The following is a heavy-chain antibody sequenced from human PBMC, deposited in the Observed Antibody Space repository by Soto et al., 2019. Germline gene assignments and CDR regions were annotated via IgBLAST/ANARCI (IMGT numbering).Heavy chain of an antibody. CDR3: ARDLGLPYVLAEDRAFDI. Sequence: QVQLVQSGAEVKKPGSSVKVSCKASGGTFSSYAISWVRQAPGQGLEWMGGSIPIFGTANYAQKFQGRVPITADESTSTVYMELCSLRSEDTVVYFCARDLGLPYVLAEDRAFDIWGQGTMVTVSS. CDR1: GGTFSSYA. D-gene: IGHD2-15*01. J-gene: IGHJ3*02. CDR2: SIPIFGTA. V-gene: IGHV1-69*01.